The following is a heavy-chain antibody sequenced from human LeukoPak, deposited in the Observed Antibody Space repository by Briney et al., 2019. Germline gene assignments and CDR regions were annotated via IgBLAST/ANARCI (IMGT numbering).Heavy chain of an antibody. J-gene: IGHJ4*02. D-gene: IGHD6-13*01. Sequence: GGSLRLSCAASGFTVSSNYMSWARQAPGKGLEWVSVIYSGGSTYYADSVKGRFTISRDNSKNTLYLQMNSLRAEDTAVYYCARDRAAAGLDYWGQGTLVTVSS. V-gene: IGHV3-53*01. CDR1: GFTVSSNY. CDR2: IYSGGST. CDR3: ARDRAAAGLDY.